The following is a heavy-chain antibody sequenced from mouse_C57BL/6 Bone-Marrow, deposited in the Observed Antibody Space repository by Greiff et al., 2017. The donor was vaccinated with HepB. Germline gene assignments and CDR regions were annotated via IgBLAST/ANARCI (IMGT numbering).Heavy chain of an antibody. CDR2: IWRGGST. J-gene: IGHJ4*01. CDR3: AKQTGYYYGSSYAMDY. V-gene: IGHV2-5*01. CDR1: GFSLTSYG. Sequence: QVQLQQSGPGLVQPSQSLSITCTVSGFSLTSYGLHWVRQSPGKGLEWLGVIWRGGSTDYNAAFMSRLSITKDNSKSQVFFKMNSLQADDTAIYCCAKQTGYYYGSSYAMDYWGQGTSVTVSS. D-gene: IGHD1-1*01.